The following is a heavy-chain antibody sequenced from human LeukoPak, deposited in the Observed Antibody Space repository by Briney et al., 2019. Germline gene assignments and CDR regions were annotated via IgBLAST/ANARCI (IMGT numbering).Heavy chain of an antibody. D-gene: IGHD3-22*01. V-gene: IGHV3-30*02. CDR2: IRYDGSNK. J-gene: IGHJ6*03. CDR1: GFTFSSYG. CDR3: AKDRYYDSSGYPSNYYYYYMDV. Sequence: GGSLRLSCAASGFTFSSYGMHWVRQAPGKGLEWVAFIRYDGSNKYYADSVKGRFTISRDNSKNTLYLQMNSLRAEDTAVYYCAKDRYYDSSGYPSNYYYYYMDVWGKGTTVTLSS.